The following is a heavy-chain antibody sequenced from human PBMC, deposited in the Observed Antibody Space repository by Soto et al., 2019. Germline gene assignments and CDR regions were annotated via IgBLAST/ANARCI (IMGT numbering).Heavy chain of an antibody. CDR3: ARLGYCTGGSCCDYSYYRLDV. CDR2: IYYSGST. CDR1: GGSISSSSYY. V-gene: IGHV4-39*07. Sequence: DTLSLTCTVSGGSISSSSYYWGWIRQPPGKGLEWIGSIYYSGSTYYNPSLKSRVTISVDTSKNQFSLKLSSVTAADTAVYYCARLGYCTGGSCCDYSYYRLDVCGQGNTVTV. J-gene: IGHJ6*02. D-gene: IGHD2-15*01.